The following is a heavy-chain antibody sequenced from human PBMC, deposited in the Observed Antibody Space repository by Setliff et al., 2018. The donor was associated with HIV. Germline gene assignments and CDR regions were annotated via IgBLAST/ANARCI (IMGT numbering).Heavy chain of an antibody. V-gene: IGHV4-38-2*02. D-gene: IGHD3-22*01. Sequence: SETLSLTCTVSGFSVSSDYYGGWIRQPPGKGLEWIGSIYHSGSTYYNPSLQSRVTMAVDTSKNQFSLKLSSVTAADTAVYYCASYYGADEPSYYFDFWGQGTQVTVSS. CDR1: GFSVSSDYY. CDR3: ASYYGADEPSYYFDF. CDR2: IYHSGST. J-gene: IGHJ4*02.